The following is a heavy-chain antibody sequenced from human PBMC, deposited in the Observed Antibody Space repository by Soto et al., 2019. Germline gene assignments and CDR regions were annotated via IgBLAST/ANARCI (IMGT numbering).Heavy chain of an antibody. V-gene: IGHV3-74*01. CDR1: GFTFSTYW. CDR2: INGDGSDT. CDR3: TRSMVGFSYADS. J-gene: IGHJ4*02. Sequence: PGGSLRLSCAASGFTFSTYWMHWVRQGPGKGLVWVSRINGDGSDTVYADSVKGRFTISRDNAKNTLYLQMNSLRAEDTAVYYCTRSMVGFSYADSWGQGTLVTVSS. D-gene: IGHD2-2*01.